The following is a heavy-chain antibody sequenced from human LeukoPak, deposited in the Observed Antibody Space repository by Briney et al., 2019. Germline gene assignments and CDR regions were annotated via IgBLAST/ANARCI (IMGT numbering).Heavy chain of an antibody. CDR1: GGSISSYY. D-gene: IGHD1-26*01. J-gene: IGHJ4*02. V-gene: IGHV4-59*12. CDR3: ARDGRFPPEVLPRYFDY. CDR2: IYYSGST. Sequence: SGTLSLTCTVSGGSISSYYWSWIRQPAGKGLEWIGNIYYSGSTYYNPSLKSRVTISIDTSKNQFSLKLSSVTAADTAVYYCARDGRFPPEVLPRYFDYWGQGTLVTVSS.